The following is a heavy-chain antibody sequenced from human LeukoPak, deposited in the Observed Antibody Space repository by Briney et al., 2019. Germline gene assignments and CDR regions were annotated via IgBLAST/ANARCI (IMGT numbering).Heavy chain of an antibody. CDR3: ARDLPRYCSSTSCQGNY. V-gene: IGHV1-3*01. CDR2: INAGNGNT. Sequence: ASVKVSCKASGYTFTSYAMHWVRQAPGQRLEWMGWINAGNGNTKYSQKFQGRVTITRDTSASTAYMELSSLRSEDTAVYYCARDLPRYCSSTSCQGNYWGQGTLVTASS. CDR1: GYTFTSYA. D-gene: IGHD2-2*01. J-gene: IGHJ4*02.